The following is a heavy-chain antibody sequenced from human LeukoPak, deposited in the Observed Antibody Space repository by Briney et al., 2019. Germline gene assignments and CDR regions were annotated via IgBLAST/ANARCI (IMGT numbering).Heavy chain of an antibody. CDR2: ISSSGSTI. CDR3: AREGVVPAAMAYYYYYYMDV. Sequence: PGGSLRLSCAASGFTFSSYEMNWVRQAPGKGLEWVSYISSSGSTIYYADSVKGRFTISRDNAKNSLYLQMNSLRAEDTAVYYCAREGVVPAAMAYYYYYYMDVWGKGTTVTISS. V-gene: IGHV3-48*03. D-gene: IGHD2-2*01. J-gene: IGHJ6*03. CDR1: GFTFSSYE.